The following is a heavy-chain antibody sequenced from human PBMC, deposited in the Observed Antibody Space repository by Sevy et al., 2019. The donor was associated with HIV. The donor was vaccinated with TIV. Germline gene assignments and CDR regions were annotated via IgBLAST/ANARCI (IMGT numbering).Heavy chain of an antibody. CDR1: GFTCSGSA. V-gene: IGHV3-64D*09. J-gene: IGHJ6*02. D-gene: IGHD3-3*01. CDR2: ISSSGSSA. CDR3: VKDSIFYDSSSGYRPFYYYGMDV. Sequence: GGSLRLSCSASGFTCSGSALHWVRQAPGKGLEYVSVISSSGSSAYYAESVRGRFTISRDNSKNTLYLQMRSLRAEDTAVYYCVKDSIFYDSSSGYRPFYYYGMDVWGQGTSVTVSS.